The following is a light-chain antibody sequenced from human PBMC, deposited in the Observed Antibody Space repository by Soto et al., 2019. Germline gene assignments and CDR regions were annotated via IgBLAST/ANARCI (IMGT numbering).Light chain of an antibody. V-gene: IGKV3-15*01. CDR3: QQYNDWCT. Sequence: EIVMTQSPATLSVSPGERATLSCRASQSISNNLTWFQQRPGQAPRLLIYGASTRATGIPARFIGSGSGTEFTLTISSLQSEDFAVYYCQQYNDWCTFGQGTKVAIK. CDR2: GAS. CDR1: QSISNN. J-gene: IGKJ1*01.